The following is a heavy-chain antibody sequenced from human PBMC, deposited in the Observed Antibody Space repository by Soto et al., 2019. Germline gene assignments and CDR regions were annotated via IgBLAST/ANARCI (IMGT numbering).Heavy chain of an antibody. J-gene: IGHJ4*02. D-gene: IGHD3-22*01. CDR2: IYYSGST. Sequence: SETLSFTCTVSGGSISSYYWSWIRQPPGKGLEWIGYIYYSGSTNYNPSLKSRVTISVDTSKNQFSLKLSSVTAADTAVYYCARLGYYDSSGYYVGYWGQGTLVTVSS. CDR3: ARLGYYDSSGYYVGY. V-gene: IGHV4-59*08. CDR1: GGSISSYY.